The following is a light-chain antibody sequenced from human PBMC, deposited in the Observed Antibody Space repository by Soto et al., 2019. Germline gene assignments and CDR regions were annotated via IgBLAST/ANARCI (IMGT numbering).Light chain of an antibody. V-gene: IGKV3-11*01. CDR2: DTS. Sequence: EIVLTQSPGTLSLSPGVRVTLSSRASQTVSTSFLAWYQHKPGQGPRLLIYDTSDRATGVPARFSGSGSGTDFTLTISGLEPEDFVVYYCQQRNDWPWTFGQGTKVDIK. CDR3: QQRNDWPWT. CDR1: QTVSTSF. J-gene: IGKJ1*01.